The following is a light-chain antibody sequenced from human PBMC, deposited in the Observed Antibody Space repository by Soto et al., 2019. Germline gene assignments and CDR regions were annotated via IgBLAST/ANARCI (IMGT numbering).Light chain of an antibody. V-gene: IGKV1-5*01. Sequence: DIQMTQSPSTLPASVGGRVTITCRASQSVGTWVAWYQQNPGKTPKLLIYGASNLESGVPSRFSGSGSGTGFNLSITTRQPDDFATYYCQVYYRNTWSFGRGTKVDI. CDR2: GAS. CDR3: QVYYRNTWS. CDR1: QSVGTW. J-gene: IGKJ1*01.